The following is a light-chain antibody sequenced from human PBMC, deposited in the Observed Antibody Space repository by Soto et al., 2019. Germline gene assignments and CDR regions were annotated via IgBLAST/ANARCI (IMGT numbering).Light chain of an antibody. J-gene: IGKJ1*01. Sequence: EIVMTQSPATLSVSPGERATLSCRASQSVSSNLAWYLQKPGQAPRLLIYGASTRATGIPARFSGSGSGTGFTLTISSLQSEDFAVYYCQQYNNWPPWTFGQGTKVEIK. CDR1: QSVSSN. CDR3: QQYNNWPPWT. CDR2: GAS. V-gene: IGKV3-15*01.